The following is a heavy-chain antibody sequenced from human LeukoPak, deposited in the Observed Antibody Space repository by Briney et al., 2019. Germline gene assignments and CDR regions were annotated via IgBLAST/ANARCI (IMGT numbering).Heavy chain of an antibody. CDR2: ISSSSSTI. V-gene: IGHV3-48*02. J-gene: IGHJ6*03. CDR3: ARDMACSGGSCYYYYMDV. Sequence: GGSLRLSCAASGFTFSSYSMNWVRQAPGKGLEWVSYISSSSSTIYYADSVKGRFTISRDNAKNSLYLQMNSLRDEDTAVYYCARDMACSGGSCYYYYMDVWGKGTTVTVSS. CDR1: GFTFSSYS. D-gene: IGHD2-15*01.